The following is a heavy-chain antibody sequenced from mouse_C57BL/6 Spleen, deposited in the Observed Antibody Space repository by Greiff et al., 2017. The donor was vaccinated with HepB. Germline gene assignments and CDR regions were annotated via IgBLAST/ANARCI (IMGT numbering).Heavy chain of an antibody. D-gene: IGHD2-2*01. CDR2: FYPGSGSI. CDR3: ARHEEVVTPAWFAY. Sequence: VKLQQSGAELVKPGASVKLSCKASGYTFTEYTIHWVKQRSGQGLGWIGWFYPGSGSITYNEKFKDKATLTADKSSSTVYMELSRLTSEDSAVYFCARHEEVVTPAWFAYWGQGTLVTVSA. V-gene: IGHV1-62-2*01. J-gene: IGHJ3*01. CDR1: GYTFTEYT.